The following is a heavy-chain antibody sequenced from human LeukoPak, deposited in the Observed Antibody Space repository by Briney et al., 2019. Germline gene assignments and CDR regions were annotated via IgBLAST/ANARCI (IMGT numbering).Heavy chain of an antibody. Sequence: GGSLRLSCAASGFTLSSFEMYWVRQAPGKGLEWVSYISASGSAIYYVDSVKGRFTISRDNAKNSLYLQMNSLRAEDTAVYYCVRDGYYGHDSFDIWGQGTMVTVSS. D-gene: IGHD3-10*01. CDR2: ISASGSAI. CDR3: VRDGYYGHDSFDI. CDR1: GFTLSSFE. V-gene: IGHV3-48*03. J-gene: IGHJ3*02.